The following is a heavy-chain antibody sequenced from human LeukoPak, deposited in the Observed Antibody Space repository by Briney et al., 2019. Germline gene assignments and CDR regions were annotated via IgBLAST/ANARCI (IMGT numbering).Heavy chain of an antibody. CDR3: AKTLGISVAGWAFDY. V-gene: IGHV3-30*02. Sequence: GGSLRLSCAASGFTFSSYGVHWVRQAPGKGLEWVAFIRYDGSNKYYADSVKGRFTISRDNSRNTLYLQMNSLRADDTAVYYCAKTLGISVAGWAFDYWGQVTLVTVSS. J-gene: IGHJ4*02. CDR2: IRYDGSNK. CDR1: GFTFSSYG. D-gene: IGHD6-19*01.